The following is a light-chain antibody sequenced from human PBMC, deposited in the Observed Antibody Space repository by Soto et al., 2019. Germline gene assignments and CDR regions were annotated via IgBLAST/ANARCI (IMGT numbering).Light chain of an antibody. CDR3: QQSYSTPYT. V-gene: IGKV1-39*01. J-gene: IGKJ2*01. Sequence: DIQMTHSPSSLSASEGDRVTITCRASQNINNYLNWYQQKVGQAPRLLIYAASSLQSGVPSRFSGSGSGTDFTLTISSMQAVDFATYFCQQSYSTPYTFGRGTKLEI. CDR1: QNINNY. CDR2: AAS.